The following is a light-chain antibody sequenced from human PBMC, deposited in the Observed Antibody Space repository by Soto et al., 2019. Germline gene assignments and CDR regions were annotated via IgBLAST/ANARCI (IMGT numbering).Light chain of an antibody. CDR3: SSYISSSTFVV. V-gene: IGLV2-14*01. CDR1: SRDVGGYNY. J-gene: IGLJ2*01. CDR2: EVS. Sequence: QSVLTQPASVSGSPGQSITISCTGTSRDVGGYNYVSWHQQHPGKAPKVIITEVSNRPSGVSNRFSGSKSGNTASLTISGLQAEDEADYYCSSYISSSTFVVFDGGTKVTVL.